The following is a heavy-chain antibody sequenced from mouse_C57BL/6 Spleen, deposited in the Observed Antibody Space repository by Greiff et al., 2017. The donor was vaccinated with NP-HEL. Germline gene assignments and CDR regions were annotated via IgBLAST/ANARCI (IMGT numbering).Heavy chain of an antibody. CDR3: ASPYYYGSSYGWFAY. CDR2: ISDGGSYT. Sequence: EVLLVESGGGLVKPGGSLKLSCAASGFTFSSYAMSWVRQTPEKRLEWVATISDGGSYTYYPDNVKGRFTISRDNAKNNLYLQMSHLKSEDTAMYYCASPYYYGSSYGWFAYWGQGTLVTVSA. CDR1: GFTFSSYA. D-gene: IGHD1-1*01. V-gene: IGHV5-4*01. J-gene: IGHJ3*01.